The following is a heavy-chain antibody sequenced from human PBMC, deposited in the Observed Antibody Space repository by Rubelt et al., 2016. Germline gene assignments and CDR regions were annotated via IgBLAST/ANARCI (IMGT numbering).Heavy chain of an antibody. D-gene: IGHD2-2*01. Sequence: QVQLQESGPGLVKPSETLSLTCTVSGGPISSYYWSWIRQPPGKGLEWIGYIYYSGSTNYNPSLKSRVTISVDTSKNQFSLKLSSVPAADTAVYYCARQTPNVVARHFDYWGQGTLVTVSS. V-gene: IGHV4-59*08. CDR3: ARQTPNVVARHFDY. J-gene: IGHJ4*02. CDR1: GGPISSYY. CDR2: IYYSGST.